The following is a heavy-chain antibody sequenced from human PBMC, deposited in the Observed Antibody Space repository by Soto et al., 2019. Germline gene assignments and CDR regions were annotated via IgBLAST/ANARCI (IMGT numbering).Heavy chain of an antibody. CDR1: GGSFSSYY. V-gene: IGHV4-34*01. CDR2: INYSGST. Sequence: SETLSLTCAVYGGSFSSYYWSWIRQPPGKGLEWIGEINYSGSTNYNPSLKSRVTISVDTSKNQFSLKLSSVTAADTAVYYCARLVGPYSYYYMDVWGKGTTVTVS. D-gene: IGHD2-15*01. J-gene: IGHJ6*03. CDR3: ARLVGPYSYYYMDV.